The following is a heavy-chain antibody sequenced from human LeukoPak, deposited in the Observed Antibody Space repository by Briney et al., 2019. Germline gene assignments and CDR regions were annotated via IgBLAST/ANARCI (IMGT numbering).Heavy chain of an antibody. Sequence: GGSLRLSCAASGFTFSSYEMNWVRQAPGKGLEWVSYISSSSSTIYYADSVKGRFTISRDNAKNSLYLQMNSLRAEDTAVYYCAKDTSTISVSGTCFDYWGQGTLVTASS. D-gene: IGHD6-19*01. J-gene: IGHJ4*02. V-gene: IGHV3-48*01. CDR1: GFTFSSYE. CDR2: ISSSSSTI. CDR3: AKDTSTISVSGTCFDY.